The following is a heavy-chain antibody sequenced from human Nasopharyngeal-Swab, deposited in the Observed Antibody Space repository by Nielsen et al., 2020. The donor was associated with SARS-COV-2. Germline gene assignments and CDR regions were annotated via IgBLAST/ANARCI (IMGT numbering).Heavy chain of an antibody. CDR2: ISPPGDP. CDR3: AKELHLRHAFDL. J-gene: IGHJ3*01. Sequence: WIRQPPGKGLEWIAEISPPGDPYSPPSLSSRVSISVDKSNNQFSLKLSSVTAADTAVYYCAKELHLRHAFDLWGQGRMVTVSS. V-gene: IGHV4/OR15-8*01.